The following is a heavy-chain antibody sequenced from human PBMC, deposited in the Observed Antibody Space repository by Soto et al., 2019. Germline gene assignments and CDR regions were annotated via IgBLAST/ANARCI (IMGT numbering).Heavy chain of an antibody. CDR3: AKALRLHFDY. CDR1: GFSSRTYA. Sequence: LRLSCAASGFSSRTYAMSWVRQAPGKGLEWVSALSGSGNKTYYADSVRGRFTISRDNSKNTLYLQMHSLRAEDTAVYYCAKALRLHFDYWGQGTVVTVSS. V-gene: IGHV3-23*01. J-gene: IGHJ4*02. D-gene: IGHD3-16*01. CDR2: LSGSGNKT.